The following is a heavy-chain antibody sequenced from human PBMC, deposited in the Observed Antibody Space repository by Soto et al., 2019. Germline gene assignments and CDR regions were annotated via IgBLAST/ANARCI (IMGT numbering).Heavy chain of an antibody. Sequence: GGSLRLSCAASGFTFVDYAMHWVRQAPGKGLEWVSGISGNSGSIGYADSVTGRVTISRDNAKNTLYLQMNSLRAEDTALYYCAKDLYDSSGPDAFDIWGQGTMVTVSS. V-gene: IGHV3-9*01. CDR3: AKDLYDSSGPDAFDI. CDR2: ISGNSGSI. CDR1: GFTFVDYA. J-gene: IGHJ3*02. D-gene: IGHD3-22*01.